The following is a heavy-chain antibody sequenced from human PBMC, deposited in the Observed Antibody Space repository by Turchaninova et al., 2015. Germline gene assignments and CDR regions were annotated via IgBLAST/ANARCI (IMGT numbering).Heavy chain of an antibody. V-gene: IGHV3-23*01. CDR3: AKDPTVGATSQYFFDY. Sequence: RLSCAASGFTFSSYAMSWVRQAPGKGLEWVSAISGSGGTTIYAAPVKGRFTISRDTSKNTLYLQMNSRRDEDTAVYYCAKDPTVGATSQYFFDYWGQGTLVTVSS. D-gene: IGHD1-26*01. CDR2: ISGSGGTT. J-gene: IGHJ4*02. CDR1: GFTFSSYA.